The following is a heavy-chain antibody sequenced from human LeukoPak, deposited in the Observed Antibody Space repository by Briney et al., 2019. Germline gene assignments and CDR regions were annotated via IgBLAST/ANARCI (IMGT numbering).Heavy chain of an antibody. CDR3: ARDSAVGSGYDR. D-gene: IGHD5-12*01. CDR2: IIPILGIA. J-gene: IGHJ4*02. CDR1: GGTFSSYA. Sequence: SVKVSCKASGGTFSSYAISWVRQAPGQGLEWMGRIIPILGIANYAQKLQGRVTITADKSTSTAYMELSSLRSEDTAVYYCARDSAVGSGYDRWGQGTLVTVSS. V-gene: IGHV1-69*04.